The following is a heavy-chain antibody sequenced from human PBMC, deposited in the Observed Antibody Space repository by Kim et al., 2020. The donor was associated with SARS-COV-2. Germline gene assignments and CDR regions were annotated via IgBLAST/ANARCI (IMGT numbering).Heavy chain of an antibody. J-gene: IGHJ4*02. D-gene: IGHD3-16*01. CDR2: VNSDGSST. V-gene: IGHV3-74*01. Sequence: GGSLRLSCVASRFTFSSYWMHLVRQAPGKGLVWVSRVNSDGSSTSYADSVNGRFTISRDNARNTLYLQMNSLRAEDTAVYYCASLSTGYVWDKFDYWGQG. CDR3: ASLSTGYVWDKFDY. CDR1: RFTFSSYW.